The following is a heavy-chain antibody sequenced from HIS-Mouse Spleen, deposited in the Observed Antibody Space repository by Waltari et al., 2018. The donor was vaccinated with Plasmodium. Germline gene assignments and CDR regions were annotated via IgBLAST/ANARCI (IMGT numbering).Heavy chain of an antibody. Sequence: QVQLQESGPGLVKPSETLSLTCTVSGYSISSGYYWGWIRQPPGKGLEWIGSIYNSGSTYYNPSLKSRVTISVDTSKNQFSLKLSSVTAADTAVYYCARIQWFGELARAFDIWGQGTMVTVSS. CDR3: ARIQWFGELARAFDI. V-gene: IGHV4-38-2*02. CDR2: IYNSGST. D-gene: IGHD3-10*01. CDR1: GYSISSGYY. J-gene: IGHJ3*02.